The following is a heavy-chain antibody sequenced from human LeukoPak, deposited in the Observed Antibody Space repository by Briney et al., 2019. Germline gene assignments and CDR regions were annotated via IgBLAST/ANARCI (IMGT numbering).Heavy chain of an antibody. D-gene: IGHD4-17*01. Sequence: PSETLSLTCAVYGGSFSGYYWSWIRQPPGKGLEWIGEINHSGSTNYNPSLKSRVTISVDTSKNQFSLKLSSVTAADTAVYYCARETFGYGDYGMYYFDYWGQGTLVTVSS. V-gene: IGHV4-34*01. CDR1: GGSFSGYY. CDR3: ARETFGYGDYGMYYFDY. J-gene: IGHJ4*02. CDR2: INHSGST.